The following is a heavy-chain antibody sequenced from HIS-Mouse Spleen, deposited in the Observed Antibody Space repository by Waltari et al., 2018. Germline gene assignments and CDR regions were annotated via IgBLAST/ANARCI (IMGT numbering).Heavy chain of an antibody. Sequence: YAQKFQGRVTMTRDTSISTAYMELSRLRSDDTAVYYCARDQLGGFDYWGQGTLVTVSS. D-gene: IGHD7-27*01. CDR3: ARDQLGGFDY. V-gene: IGHV1-2*02. J-gene: IGHJ4*02.